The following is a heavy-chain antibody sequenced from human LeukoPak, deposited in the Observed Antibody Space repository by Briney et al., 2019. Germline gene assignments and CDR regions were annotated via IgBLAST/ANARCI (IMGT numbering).Heavy chain of an antibody. CDR1: GGSISSSNYY. CDR3: AREDTGMAPGFDS. CDR2: IYYNGIT. V-gene: IGHV4-39*07. Sequence: SETLSLTCTVSGGSISSSNYYWGWFRQPPGKGLEWMGSIYYNGITYYKPSLKSRVIMSVDTSKNQFSLKLSSVTAADTAEYYCAREDTGMAPGFDSWGQGTQVTVSS. D-gene: IGHD5-18*01. J-gene: IGHJ4*02.